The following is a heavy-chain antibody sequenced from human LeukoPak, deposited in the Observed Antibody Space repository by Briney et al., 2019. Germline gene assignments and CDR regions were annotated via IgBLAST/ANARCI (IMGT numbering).Heavy chain of an antibody. CDR3: ARDGSLPDK. J-gene: IGHJ4*02. CDR1: GFTFSSYW. V-gene: IGHV3-74*01. D-gene: IGHD3-9*01. CDR2: ILSDGSST. Sequence: GGSLRLSCVASGFTFSSYWMHWVRQAPGKGPVWVSRILSDGSSTSYADSVKGRFTISRDNAKNTLYLQMNSLRVEDTAVYYCARDGSLPDKWGLGTLVTVSS.